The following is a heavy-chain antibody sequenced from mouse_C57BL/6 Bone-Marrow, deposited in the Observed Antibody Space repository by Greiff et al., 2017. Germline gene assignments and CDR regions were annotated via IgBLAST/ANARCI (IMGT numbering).Heavy chain of an antibody. Sequence: QVHVKQPGAELVRPGTSVTLSCKASGYTFTSYWMHWVKQRPGQGLEWIGVIDPSDSYTNYNQKFKGKATLTVDTSSSTAYMQLSSLTSEDSAVYYCARDTGRAWFAYWGQGTLVTVSA. CDR3: ARDTGRAWFAY. J-gene: IGHJ3*01. CDR1: GYTFTSYW. CDR2: IDPSDSYT. V-gene: IGHV1-59*01. D-gene: IGHD3-2*02.